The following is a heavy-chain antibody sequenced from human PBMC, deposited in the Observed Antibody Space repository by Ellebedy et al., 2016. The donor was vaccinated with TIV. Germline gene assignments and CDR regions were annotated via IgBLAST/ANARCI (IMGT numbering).Heavy chain of an antibody. J-gene: IGHJ4*02. CDR3: AKDLFDTFYQLPPGFDY. CDR2: ISGSGGST. V-gene: IGHV3-23*01. Sequence: GESLKISXAASGFTFSSYAMSWVRQAPGKGLEWVSAISGSGGSTYYADSVKGRFTISRDNSKNTLYLQMNSLRAEDTAVYYCAKDLFDTFYQLPPGFDYWGQGTLVTVSS. D-gene: IGHD2-2*01. CDR1: GFTFSSYA.